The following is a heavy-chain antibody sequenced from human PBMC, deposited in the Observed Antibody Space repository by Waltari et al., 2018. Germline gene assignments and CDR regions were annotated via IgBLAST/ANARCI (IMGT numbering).Heavy chain of an antibody. D-gene: IGHD3-22*01. Sequence: QVQLQESGPGLVKPSQTLSLTCTVSGGSISSGSYYWSWIRQPAGKGLEWIGRIYTSGSTNYNPSLKSRVTISVDTSKNQFSLKLSSVTAADTAVYYCAATYYYDSSGYYRWGQGTLVTVSS. CDR1: GGSISSGSYY. J-gene: IGHJ5*02. V-gene: IGHV4-61*02. CDR2: IYTSGST. CDR3: AATYYYDSSGYYR.